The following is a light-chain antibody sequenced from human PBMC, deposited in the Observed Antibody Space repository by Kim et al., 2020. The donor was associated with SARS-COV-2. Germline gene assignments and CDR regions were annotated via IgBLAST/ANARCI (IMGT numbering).Light chain of an antibody. V-gene: IGLV2-11*01. CDR2: GVT. CDR3: CSFAGNYILI. Sequence: GQSVTISCPGTSSDIGGYNYVSWYQHHPGKAPKLMIYGVTRRPSGVPDRFSGSKSGNTASLTIFGLPAEDEADYYCCSFAGNYILIFGGGTQLTVL. CDR1: SSDIGGYNY. J-gene: IGLJ2*01.